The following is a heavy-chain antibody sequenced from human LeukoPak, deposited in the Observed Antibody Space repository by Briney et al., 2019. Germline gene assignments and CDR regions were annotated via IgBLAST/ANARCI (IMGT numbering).Heavy chain of an antibody. Sequence: ASVKVSCKASGYTFTSYYMHWVRQAPGQGLEWMGMINPSSDSTSYALKFQGRVTMTRDKSTSTVYIELSSLRSEDTALYYCARDDFGSGINWFDPWGQGTLVTVSS. CDR3: ARDDFGSGINWFDP. CDR2: INPSSDST. J-gene: IGHJ5*02. CDR1: GYTFTSYY. D-gene: IGHD3-10*01. V-gene: IGHV1-46*01.